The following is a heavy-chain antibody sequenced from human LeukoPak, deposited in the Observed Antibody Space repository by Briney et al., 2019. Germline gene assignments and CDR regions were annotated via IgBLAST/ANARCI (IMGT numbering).Heavy chain of an antibody. CDR1: GFTFTSPA. D-gene: IGHD3-22*01. CDR3: AAVHYYDSSGSYAFDI. CDR2: IVVGSGNT. V-gene: IGHV1-58*02. J-gene: IGHJ3*02. Sequence: ASVKVSCKASGFTFTSPAMQWVRQARGQRLEWIGWIVVGSGNTNYAQKFQERVTITRDMSTSTAYMELSSLRSEDTAVYYCAAVHYYDSSGSYAFDIWGQGTMVTVSS.